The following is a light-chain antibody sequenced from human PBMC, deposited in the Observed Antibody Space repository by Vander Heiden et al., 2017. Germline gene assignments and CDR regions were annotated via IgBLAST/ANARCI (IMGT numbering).Light chain of an antibody. CDR1: QGISSY. CDR2: AAS. CDR3: QQFNSYPRT. J-gene: IGKJ3*01. Sequence: DIQSTQSPSFLSASVGDRVTITCRASQGISSYLAWYQQKPGKAPKLLIYAASTLQSGVPSRFSGSGSGTEFTLTVSSLQPEDFATYYCQQFNSYPRTFGHGTRVDIK. V-gene: IGKV1-9*01.